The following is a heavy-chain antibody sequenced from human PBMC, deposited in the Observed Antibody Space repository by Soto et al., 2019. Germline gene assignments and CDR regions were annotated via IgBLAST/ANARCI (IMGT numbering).Heavy chain of an antibody. CDR2: ISLDGSRT. Sequence: EVQLVESGGGLVQPGGSLRLSCAAPGFTFGSYWMHWVRQAPGKGLVWVSHISLDGSRTTYADSVKGRLTISRDSAKNTLYLLMNSMRAEDTAVYYCARAPPGYSLGYGYYGMDVWGQRTTVTVSS. J-gene: IGHJ6*02. V-gene: IGHV3-74*01. CDR1: GFTFGSYW. D-gene: IGHD5-12*01. CDR3: ARAPPGYSLGYGYYGMDV.